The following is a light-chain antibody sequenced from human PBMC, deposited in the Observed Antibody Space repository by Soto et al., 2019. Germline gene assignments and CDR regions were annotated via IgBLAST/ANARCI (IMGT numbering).Light chain of an antibody. CDR2: GNI. Sequence: QSVLTHPPPVSGAPGQRATSSCTASISNIGGGYDVHWYQQRPGTAPKLLIFGNINRPSGVPDRFSGSKSGTSASLAITGLQAEDEGDYYCQSYDSTLSARYVFGTGTKV. V-gene: IGLV1-40*01. CDR3: QSYDSTLSARYV. J-gene: IGLJ1*01. CDR1: ISNIGGGYD.